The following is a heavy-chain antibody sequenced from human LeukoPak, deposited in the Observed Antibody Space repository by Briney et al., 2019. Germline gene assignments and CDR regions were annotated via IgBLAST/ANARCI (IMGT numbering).Heavy chain of an antibody. CDR1: GGSISSYY. J-gene: IGHJ4*02. D-gene: IGHD6-19*01. CDR3: ARGGSPSIAVAGSIDY. V-gene: IGHV4-59*01. CDR2: VFYTGST. Sequence: SETLSLTCTVSGGSISSYYWSWIRQPPGKGLEWIGYVFYTGSTNYNPSLKSRVTISVDTSKNQFSLKLSSVTAADTAVYYCARGGSPSIAVAGSIDYWGQGTLVTVSS.